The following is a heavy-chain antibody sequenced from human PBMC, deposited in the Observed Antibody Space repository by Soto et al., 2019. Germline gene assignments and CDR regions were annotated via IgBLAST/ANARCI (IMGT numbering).Heavy chain of an antibody. CDR3: ARGAFIVATIPDRFDP. CDR1: GGTFSSYA. D-gene: IGHD5-12*01. J-gene: IGHJ5*02. CDR2: IIPIFGTA. Sequence: ASVKVSCKASGGTFSSYAMSWVRQAPGQGLEWMGGIIPIFGTANYAQKFQGRVTITADKSTSTAYMELSSLRSEDTAVYYCARGAFIVATIPDRFDPWGQGTLVTVSS. V-gene: IGHV1-69*06.